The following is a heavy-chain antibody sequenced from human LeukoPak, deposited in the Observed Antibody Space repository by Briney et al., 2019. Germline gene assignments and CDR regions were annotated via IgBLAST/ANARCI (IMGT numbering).Heavy chain of an antibody. Sequence: ASVKVSCKASGYTFTIYYIHWVRQAPGQGLEWMGIINPGGGSTSYAQKLQGRVTMTRDTSTGTFYMDLSSLRSEDTAAYYCARGSNISWRPPQDALDIWGQGTMVTVSS. CDR2: INPGGGST. CDR3: ARGSNISWRPPQDALDI. CDR1: GYTFTIYY. D-gene: IGHD2/OR15-2a*01. V-gene: IGHV1-46*04. J-gene: IGHJ3*02.